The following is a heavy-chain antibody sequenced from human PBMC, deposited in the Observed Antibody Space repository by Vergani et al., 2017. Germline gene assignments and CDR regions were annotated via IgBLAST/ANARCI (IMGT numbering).Heavy chain of an antibody. V-gene: IGHV1-18*04. Sequence: QVQLVQSGAEVKKPGASVKVSCKASGYTFTSYGISWVRQAPGQGLEWMGWISAYNGNTNYAQKLQGRVTMTTDTSTSTTYMELRSLRSDDTAVYYCAGDCSSTSCYTGDYYYYGMDVWGQGTTVTVSS. D-gene: IGHD2-2*02. J-gene: IGHJ6*02. CDR2: ISAYNGNT. CDR1: GYTFTSYG. CDR3: AGDCSSTSCYTGDYYYYGMDV.